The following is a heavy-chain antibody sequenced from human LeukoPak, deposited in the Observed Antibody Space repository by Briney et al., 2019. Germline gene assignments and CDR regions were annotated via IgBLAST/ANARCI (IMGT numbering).Heavy chain of an antibody. V-gene: IGHV3-30-3*01. J-gene: IGHJ4*02. Sequence: GGSLRLSCAASGFTFSSYAMHWVRQAPGKGLEWVAVISYDGSNKYYADSVKGRFTISRDNSKNTLYLQMNSLRAEDTAVYYCARENDVNYYDSSGCDYWGQGTLVTVSS. CDR1: GFTFSSYA. CDR2: ISYDGSNK. D-gene: IGHD3-22*01. CDR3: ARENDVNYYDSSGCDY.